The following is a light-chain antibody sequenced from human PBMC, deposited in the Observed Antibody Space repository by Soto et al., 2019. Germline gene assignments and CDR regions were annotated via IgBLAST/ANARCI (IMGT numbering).Light chain of an antibody. Sequence: ESVLTQSPGTLSLSPGETVTLSCRASQTVSNKYIAWYQQKPGQAPRLLIYAASSRPTGVPDRFTGSGSGTEFTLTISGLEPEDFGVYYCQHYDNLPLFTFGQGTRLEI. V-gene: IGKV3-20*01. CDR3: QHYDNLPLFT. CDR2: AAS. CDR1: QTVSNKY. J-gene: IGKJ2*01.